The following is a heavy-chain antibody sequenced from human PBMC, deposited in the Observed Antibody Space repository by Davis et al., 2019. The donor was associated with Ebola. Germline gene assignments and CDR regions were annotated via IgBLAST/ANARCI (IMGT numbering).Heavy chain of an antibody. Sequence: GESLKISCAASGFMFSSYVMSWVRQAPGKGLEWVSTLGTSADTYYADPVKGRFTIYRDNSKNTLYLQMNGLRVEDTAIYYCAKDTSNIWFDMWGQGTNVTVSS. V-gene: IGHV3-23*01. J-gene: IGHJ3*02. D-gene: IGHD2-2*01. CDR2: LGTSADT. CDR3: AKDTSNIWFDM. CDR1: GFMFSSYV.